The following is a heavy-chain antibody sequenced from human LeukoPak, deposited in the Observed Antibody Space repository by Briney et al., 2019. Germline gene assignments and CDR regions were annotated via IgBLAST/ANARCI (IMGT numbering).Heavy chain of an antibody. CDR3: ARDRSGTTVTYTQAFDY. CDR1: GFTFSSYE. Sequence: GGSLRLSCAASGFTFSSYEMNLVRQAPGKGLEWVSYISSSGSTIYYADSVKGRFTISRDNAKNSLYLQMNSLRAEDTAVYYCARDRSGTTVTYTQAFDYWGQGTLVTVSS. J-gene: IGHJ4*02. V-gene: IGHV3-48*03. D-gene: IGHD4-17*01. CDR2: ISSSGSTI.